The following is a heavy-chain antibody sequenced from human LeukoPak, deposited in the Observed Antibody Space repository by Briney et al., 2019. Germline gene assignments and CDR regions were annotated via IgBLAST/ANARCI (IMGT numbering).Heavy chain of an antibody. V-gene: IGHV1-3*01. J-gene: IGHJ4*02. D-gene: IGHD3-22*01. CDR2: INAGNGST. Sequence: ASVKVSCKASGYTFTSYAMHWVRQAPGQRLEWMGWINAGNGSTKYSQKFQGRVTITRDTSASTAYMELSSLRSEDTAVYYCARASYYYDSSGYEFDYWGQGTLVTVSS. CDR1: GYTFTSYA. CDR3: ARASYYYDSSGYEFDY.